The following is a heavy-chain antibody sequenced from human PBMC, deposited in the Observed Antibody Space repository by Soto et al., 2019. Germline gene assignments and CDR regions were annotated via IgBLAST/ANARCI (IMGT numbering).Heavy chain of an antibody. V-gene: IGHV4-30-2*01. CDR1: GGSISSGGYS. J-gene: IGHJ5*02. CDR2: IYHSGST. Sequence: QLQLQESGSGLVKPSQTLSLTCAVSGGSISSGGYSWSWIRQPPGKGLEWIGSIYHSGSTSYNPAPXSXXTPPVDRAKTPFSLKLSSVTAADTAVYYCARVPDRWGQGTLVTVSS. D-gene: IGHD2-2*01. CDR3: ARVPDR.